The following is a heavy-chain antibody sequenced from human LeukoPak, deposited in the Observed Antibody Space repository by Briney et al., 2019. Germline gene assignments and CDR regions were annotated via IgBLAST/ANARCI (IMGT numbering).Heavy chain of an antibody. J-gene: IGHJ4*02. D-gene: IGHD4-23*01. CDR3: AKAVVMKTNYFDY. Sequence: AGGSLRLSCAASGFTFSSYGMHWVRQAPGKGLEWVAVISYDGSNKYYADSVKGRFTISRDNSKNTLYLQMNSLRAEDTAVYYCAKAVVMKTNYFDYWGQGTLVTVSS. CDR2: ISYDGSNK. V-gene: IGHV3-30*18. CDR1: GFTFSSYG.